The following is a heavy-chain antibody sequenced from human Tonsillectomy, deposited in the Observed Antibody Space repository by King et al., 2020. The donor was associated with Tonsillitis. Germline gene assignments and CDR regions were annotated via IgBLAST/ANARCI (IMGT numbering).Heavy chain of an antibody. CDR1: GYTFTSYG. Sequence: VQLVESGAEVKKPGASVKVSCKASGYTFTSYGISWVRQAPGQGLEWMGWISAYNGNTNYAQKLQGRVTMTTDTSTSTAYMELRSLRSDDTAVYYCARENIDFWSGYNYGMDVWGQGTTVTVPS. CDR2: ISAYNGNT. D-gene: IGHD3-3*01. J-gene: IGHJ6*02. V-gene: IGHV1-18*04. CDR3: ARENIDFWSGYNYGMDV.